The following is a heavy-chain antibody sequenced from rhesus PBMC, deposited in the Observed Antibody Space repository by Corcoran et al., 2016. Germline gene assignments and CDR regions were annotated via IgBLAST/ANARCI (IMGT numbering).Heavy chain of an antibody. V-gene: IGHV4S11*01. J-gene: IGHJ4*01. Sequence: QVQLQESGPGLVKPLETLSLTCAVSGGSISSNYWSWIRQPPGKGLEWIGYIYGSGRSTNYNPSRKSRVTLSVDTSKNQFSLKLSSVTAADTAVYYCAWTSSYFDYWGQGVLVTVSS. CDR1: GGSISSNY. CDR2: IYGSGRST. D-gene: IGHD2-15*01. CDR3: AWTSSYFDY.